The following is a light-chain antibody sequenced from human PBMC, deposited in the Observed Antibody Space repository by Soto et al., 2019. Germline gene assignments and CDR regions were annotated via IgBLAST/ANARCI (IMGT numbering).Light chain of an antibody. CDR1: SSDVGSYNL. V-gene: IGLV2-23*02. CDR3: CSYAGSSTWV. Sequence: QSALTQPASVSGSPGQPITISCTGTSSDVGSYNLVSWYQQHPGKAPKLMIYEVSKRPSVVSNRFSGSKSGNTASLTISGLQAEDEADYYCCSYAGSSTWVFGGGTKVTVL. CDR2: EVS. J-gene: IGLJ3*02.